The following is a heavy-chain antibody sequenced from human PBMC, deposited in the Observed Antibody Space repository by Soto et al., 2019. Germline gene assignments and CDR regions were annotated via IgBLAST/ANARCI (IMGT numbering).Heavy chain of an antibody. CDR3: ARSTIFGFDATAVGNWFDP. D-gene: IGHD3-3*01. CDR2: IIPIFGTA. V-gene: IGHV1-69*01. J-gene: IGHJ5*02. CDR1: GVTFSSYA. Sequence: QVQLVQSGAEVKKPGSSVTVSCKASGVTFSSYAISWVRQAPGQGLEWMGGIIPIFGTANYAQKFQGRVTITADESTSTAYMELSSLRSEDTAVYYCARSTIFGFDATAVGNWFDPGGQGTLVTVSS.